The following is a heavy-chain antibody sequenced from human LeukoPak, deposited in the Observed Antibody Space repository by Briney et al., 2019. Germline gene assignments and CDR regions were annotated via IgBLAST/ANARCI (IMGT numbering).Heavy chain of an antibody. CDR2: IYYSGST. J-gene: IGHJ4*02. V-gene: IGHV4-59*01. Sequence: PSETLSLACTVSGGSISSYYWSWIRQPPGKGLEWIGYIYYSGSTNYNPSLKSRVTISVDTSENQFSLKLSSVTAADTAVYYCAAVAGVIDYWGQGTLVTVSS. D-gene: IGHD6-19*01. CDR1: GGSISSYY. CDR3: AAVAGVIDY.